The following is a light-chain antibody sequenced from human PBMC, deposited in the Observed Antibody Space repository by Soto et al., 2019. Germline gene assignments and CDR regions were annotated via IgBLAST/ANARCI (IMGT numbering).Light chain of an antibody. CDR1: QSVLYSSNNKNY. J-gene: IGKJ2*01. CDR3: QQYYIAVT. CDR2: WAS. Sequence: DIVMTQSPDSLAVSLGERATINCKSSQSVLYSSNNKNYLAWYQQKPGQPPKLLIYWASTRESGVPDRFSGSGSGTDVTLTISSLQAEDVAVYYCQQYYIAVTFGQVTKLEIK. V-gene: IGKV4-1*01.